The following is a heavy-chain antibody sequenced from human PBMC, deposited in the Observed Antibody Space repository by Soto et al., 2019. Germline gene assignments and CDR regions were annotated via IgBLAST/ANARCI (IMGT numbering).Heavy chain of an antibody. CDR3: ARGGISHWAYFYYMDV. CDR2: INHLGSI. Sequence: SETLSLTCDVSGGSLSDYFWSWIRQPPGVALEWIGEINHLGSINYNPSLKSRVTMSVDTSKNQFSLTLNSVTAADTATYYCARGGISHWAYFYYMDVWDRGTTVTVSS. J-gene: IGHJ6*03. D-gene: IGHD2-21*01. CDR1: GGSLSDYF. V-gene: IGHV4-34*01.